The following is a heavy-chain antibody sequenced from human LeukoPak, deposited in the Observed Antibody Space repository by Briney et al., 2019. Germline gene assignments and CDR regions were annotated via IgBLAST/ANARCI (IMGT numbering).Heavy chain of an antibody. Sequence: PSQTLSLTCTVSGGSISSGSYYWSWIRQPAGKGLEWIGRIYTSGSTNYNPSLKSRVTTSVDTSKNEFSLKLNSVTAADTAVYYCASTQQWLAFDYWGQGILVTVSS. D-gene: IGHD6-19*01. CDR3: ASTQQWLAFDY. CDR2: IYTSGST. V-gene: IGHV4-61*02. CDR1: GGSISSGSYY. J-gene: IGHJ4*02.